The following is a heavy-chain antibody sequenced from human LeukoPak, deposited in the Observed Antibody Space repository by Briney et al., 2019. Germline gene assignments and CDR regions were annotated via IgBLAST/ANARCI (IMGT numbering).Heavy chain of an antibody. J-gene: IGHJ3*02. CDR2: IYDNGYT. CDR1: GGSMSTYY. Sequence: SETLSLTCTVSGGSMSTYYWSWIRQPPGKGLEWIGYIYDNGYTHYNPSLKSRVSISLDTSKSQFSLNLSSVTAADTAVYYCARDRDWAFDIWGQGTMVTVSS. D-gene: IGHD2-21*01. CDR3: ARDRDWAFDI. V-gene: IGHV4-59*12.